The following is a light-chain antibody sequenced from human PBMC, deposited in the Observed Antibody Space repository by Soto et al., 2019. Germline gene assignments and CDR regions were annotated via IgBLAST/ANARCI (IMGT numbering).Light chain of an antibody. Sequence: EIVMTQSPAILSVSPGERVTLSCRASQSVNRNLAWYQQTPGQAPRLLIYGASSRATGTPDRFSGSASGTDVTLTITSLQSEDFAVYYCQQYDNWPWGPFPFGPGPRVDAK. CDR1: QSVNRN. J-gene: IGKJ3*01. CDR3: QQYDNWPWGPFP. CDR2: GAS. V-gene: IGKV3-15*01.